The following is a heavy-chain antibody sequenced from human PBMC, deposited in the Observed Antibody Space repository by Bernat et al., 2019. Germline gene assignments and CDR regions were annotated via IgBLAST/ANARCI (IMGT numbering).Heavy chain of an antibody. CDR1: GFTFSDYY. V-gene: IGHV3-11*01. Sequence: QVQLVESGGGLVKPGGSLRLSCAASGFTFSDYYMSWIRQAPGKGLEWVSYISSSSSTMYYADYRQGRFTIARDNAKNSLYLQMDSLRAEDTAVYYCARDQRPHYYDSSGYQAYYFDYWGQGTLVTVSS. J-gene: IGHJ4*02. CDR3: ARDQRPHYYDSSGYQAYYFDY. CDR2: ISSSSSTM. D-gene: IGHD3-22*01.